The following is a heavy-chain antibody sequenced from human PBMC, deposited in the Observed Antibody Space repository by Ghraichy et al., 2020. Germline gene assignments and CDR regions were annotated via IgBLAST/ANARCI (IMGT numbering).Heavy chain of an antibody. CDR1: GFTFSNSV. Sequence: GESLNISCAASGFTFSNSVMHWVRQAPGKGLEWVAVLSYDGNNKYYADSVKGRFTISRDSSKNTLYLQMNNLRPEDTAVYYCAKALYCSSTSCYLGSIYYYYMDVWGKGTTVTVSS. J-gene: IGHJ6*03. CDR3: AKALYCSSTSCYLGSIYYYYMDV. D-gene: IGHD2-2*01. V-gene: IGHV3-30*18. CDR2: LSYDGNNK.